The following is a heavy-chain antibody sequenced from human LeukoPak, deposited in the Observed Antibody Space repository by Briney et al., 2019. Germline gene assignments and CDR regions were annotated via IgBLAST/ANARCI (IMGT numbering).Heavy chain of an antibody. CDR2: INPNSGGT. D-gene: IGHD3-10*01. J-gene: IGHJ5*02. Sequence: ASVKVSCKASGGTFSSYAIDWVRQAPGQGLEWMGRINPNSGGTNYAQKFQGRVTMTRDTSISTAYMELSRLRSDDTAVYYCARRAGGSGFNWFDPWGQGTLVTVSS. CDR3: ARRAGGSGFNWFDP. V-gene: IGHV1-2*06. CDR1: GGTFSSYA.